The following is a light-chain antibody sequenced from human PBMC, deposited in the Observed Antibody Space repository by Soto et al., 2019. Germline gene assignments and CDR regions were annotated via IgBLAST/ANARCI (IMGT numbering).Light chain of an antibody. CDR3: QQFHSYPRT. Sequence: DIQMTQSPSTLSASVGDRVIITCRASQSIRSWLAWYQQKPEKAPKLLIYKAPSLESGVPSRFSGGGSRTEFTLTISSLQPDDFATYYCQQFHSYPRTFGGGTRLEIK. CDR1: QSIRSW. J-gene: IGKJ4*01. CDR2: KAP. V-gene: IGKV1-5*03.